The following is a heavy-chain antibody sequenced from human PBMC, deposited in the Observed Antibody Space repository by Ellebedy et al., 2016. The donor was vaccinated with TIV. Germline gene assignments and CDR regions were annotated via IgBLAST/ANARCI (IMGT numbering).Heavy chain of an antibody. CDR3: ARHYNSGTYPLDY. J-gene: IGHJ4*02. Sequence: SETLSLXCTVSGGSNISYFWSWIRQSPEKGLEWIGHIYYSGSTTYSPSLKTRVTISVDTSKNQFSLKLNSVTAADTAIYYCARHYNSGTYPLDYWGQGTLVTVSS. CDR2: IYYSGST. V-gene: IGHV4-59*08. D-gene: IGHD3-10*01. CDR1: GGSNISYF.